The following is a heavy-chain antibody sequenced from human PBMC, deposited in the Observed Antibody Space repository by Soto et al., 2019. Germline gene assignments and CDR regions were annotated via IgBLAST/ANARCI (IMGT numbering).Heavy chain of an antibody. CDR2: IYHSGST. D-gene: IGHD5-12*01. CDR1: GGSFSGYY. CDR3: AREEIVATIFDY. V-gene: IGHV4-34*01. J-gene: IGHJ4*02. Sequence: SETLSLTCAVYGGSFSGYYWSWIRQPPGKGLEWIGYIYHSGSTHYNPSLKSRVTISVDRSKNQFSLKLSSVTAADTAVYYCAREEIVATIFDYWGQGTLVTVSS.